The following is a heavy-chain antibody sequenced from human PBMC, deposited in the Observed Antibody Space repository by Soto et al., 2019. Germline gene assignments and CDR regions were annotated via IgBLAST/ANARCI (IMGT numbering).Heavy chain of an antibody. V-gene: IGHV3-23*01. CDR2: ISGSGGGT. Sequence: PGVSLRLSCAASGFTFSSYAMRWVRQAPGKGLEWVSAISGSGGGTYYADSVKGRFTISRDNSKNTLYLQMNSLRAEDTAVYYCAKARAQYYDFWSGYPVDYWGQGTLVNVSS. CDR3: AKARAQYYDFWSGYPVDY. D-gene: IGHD3-3*01. CDR1: GFTFSSYA. J-gene: IGHJ4*02.